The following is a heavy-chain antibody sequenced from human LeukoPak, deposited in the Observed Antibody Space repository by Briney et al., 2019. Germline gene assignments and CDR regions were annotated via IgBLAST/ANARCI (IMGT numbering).Heavy chain of an antibody. Sequence: GGSLRLSCVVSEFTFSSYDMNWVRQSPGKGLEWISYISSSGSIIYYADSVKGRFTISRDNAKNSLYLQMNSLRGEDTAFYYCARARSTNSGNGENWFDPWGQGTLVTVSS. V-gene: IGHV3-48*03. CDR1: EFTFSSYD. CDR3: ARARSTNSGNGENWFDP. J-gene: IGHJ5*02. CDR2: ISSSGSII. D-gene: IGHD3-10*01.